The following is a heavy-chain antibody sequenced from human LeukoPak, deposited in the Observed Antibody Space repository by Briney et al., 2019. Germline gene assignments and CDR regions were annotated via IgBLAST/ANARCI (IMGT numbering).Heavy chain of an antibody. CDR3: ARGGAGTYYHGSGSYVVTPFDY. J-gene: IGHJ4*02. CDR2: IYYSGST. Sequence: PSETLSLTCTVSGGSISSSSYYWGWIRQPPGKGLEWIGSIYYSGSTYYNPSLKSRVTISVDTSKNQFSLKLSSVTAADTAVYYCARGGAGTYYHGSGSYVVTPFDYWGQGTLVTVSS. CDR1: GGSISSSSYY. D-gene: IGHD3-10*01. V-gene: IGHV4-39*01.